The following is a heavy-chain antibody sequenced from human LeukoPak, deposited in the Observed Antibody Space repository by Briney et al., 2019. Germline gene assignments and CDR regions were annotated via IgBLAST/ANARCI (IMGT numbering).Heavy chain of an antibody. CDR3: ATSGGSSGWYGVSDY. V-gene: IGHV5-10-1*01. CDR1: GYSFTSYW. J-gene: IGHJ4*02. CDR2: IDPGDSYT. Sequence: GASPKISCKGSGYSFTSYWISCVRQMPGQSLECMGRIDPGDSYTNYSPSFQGHVTISADKSISTAYLQWSSLKASDTAMYYCATSGGSSGWYGVSDYWGQGTLVTVSS. D-gene: IGHD6-19*01.